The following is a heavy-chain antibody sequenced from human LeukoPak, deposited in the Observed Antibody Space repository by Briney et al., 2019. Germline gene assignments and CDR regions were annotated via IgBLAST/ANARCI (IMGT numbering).Heavy chain of an antibody. CDR3: ARHSGSSAYYFDY. CDR1: RYSFTNYW. CDR2: IYPGDSDT. Sequence: GESLKISCKGSRYSFTNYWIGWVRQMPGKGLEWMGIIYPGDSDTRYSPSFQGQVTISADKSISTAYLQWSSLKASDTAMYYCARHSGSSAYYFDYWGQGTLVTVSS. J-gene: IGHJ4*02. D-gene: IGHD1-26*01. V-gene: IGHV5-51*01.